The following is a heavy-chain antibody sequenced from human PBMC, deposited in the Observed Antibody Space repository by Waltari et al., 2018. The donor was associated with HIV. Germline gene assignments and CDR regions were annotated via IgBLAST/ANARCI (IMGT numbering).Heavy chain of an antibody. J-gene: IGHJ6*02. CDR1: GGTFSSYA. Sequence: QVQLVQSGAEVKKPGSSVKVSCKASGGTFSSYAISWVRQAPGQGIGWMGGIIPIFGTANYAQKFQGRVTITADKSTSTAYMELSSLRSEDTAVYYCATRAPAAMEDYSYYGMDVWGQGTTVTVSS. CDR3: ATRAPAAMEDYSYYGMDV. V-gene: IGHV1-69*06. CDR2: IIPIFGTA. D-gene: IGHD2-2*01.